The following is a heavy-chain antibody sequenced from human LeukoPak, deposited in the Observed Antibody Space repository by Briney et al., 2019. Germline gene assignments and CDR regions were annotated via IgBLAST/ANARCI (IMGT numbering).Heavy chain of an antibody. CDR3: AKEGGGWYVDYFDY. CDR1: GFTFSSYA. Sequence: GGSLRLSCAASGFTFSSYAMSWVRQAPGKGLAWVSAISGSGGSTHCADSVKGRFTISRDNSKNTLYLQMNSLRAEDTAVYYCAKEGGGWYVDYFDYWGQGTLVTVSS. J-gene: IGHJ4*02. CDR2: ISGSGGST. V-gene: IGHV3-23*01. D-gene: IGHD6-19*01.